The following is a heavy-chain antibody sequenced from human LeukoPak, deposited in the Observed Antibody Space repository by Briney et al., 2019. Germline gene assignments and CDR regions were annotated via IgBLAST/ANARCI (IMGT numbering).Heavy chain of an antibody. Sequence: ASVKVSCKASGYSFTSYGISWVRQALGQGLEWMGWISAYNGNTNYAQKLQDRVTMTADTSTRTAYMELRSLKSDDTAVYYCARDPPGAFDYWGQGTLVTVSS. D-gene: IGHD3-10*01. J-gene: IGHJ4*02. CDR2: ISAYNGNT. CDR3: ARDPPGAFDY. CDR1: GYSFTSYG. V-gene: IGHV1-18*01.